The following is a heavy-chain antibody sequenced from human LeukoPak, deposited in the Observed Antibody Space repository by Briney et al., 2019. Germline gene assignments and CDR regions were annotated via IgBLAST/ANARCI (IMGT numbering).Heavy chain of an antibody. CDR3: ARQTYYDYVWGSFLETPYFDY. CDR2: ISGSGGST. V-gene: IGHV3-23*01. Sequence: GGSLRLSCAASGLTFSSYAMSWVRQAPGKGLEWVSAISGSGGSTYYADSVKGRFTISRDNSKNTLYLQMNSLRAEDTAVYYCARQTYYDYVWGSFLETPYFDYWGQGTLVTVSS. D-gene: IGHD3-16*01. CDR1: GLTFSSYA. J-gene: IGHJ4*02.